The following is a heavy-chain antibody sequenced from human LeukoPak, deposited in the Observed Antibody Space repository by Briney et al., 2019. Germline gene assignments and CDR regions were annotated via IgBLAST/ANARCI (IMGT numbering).Heavy chain of an antibody. CDR1: GYTFSSYD. V-gene: IGHV1-8*03. CDR2: MNPNSGST. J-gene: IGHJ4*02. CDR3: ARGPLTSGARYFDY. Sequence: ASVTVSCKASGYTFSSYDINWVRQATGQGLEWMAWMNPNSGSTGYTQKFQGRVTFTRNASISTAYMELSSLRSDDTAVYYCARGPLTSGARYFDYWGQGTLVTVPS. D-gene: IGHD6-19*01.